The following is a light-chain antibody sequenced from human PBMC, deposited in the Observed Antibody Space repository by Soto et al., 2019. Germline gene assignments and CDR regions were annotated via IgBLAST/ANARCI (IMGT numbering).Light chain of an antibody. CDR2: GAS. Sequence: EIVLTQSPGTLSLSPGERAILSCRASQSVSSSYLAWYRQKPGQAPSLHIYGASSRATGIPDRFSGSGSGTDFTLTISRLEPEDFAVYYCQQYGSSPRTFGQGTKVEMK. V-gene: IGKV3-20*01. CDR1: QSVSSSY. J-gene: IGKJ1*01. CDR3: QQYGSSPRT.